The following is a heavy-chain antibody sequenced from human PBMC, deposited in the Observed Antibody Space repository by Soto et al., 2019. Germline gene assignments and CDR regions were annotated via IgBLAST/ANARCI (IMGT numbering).Heavy chain of an antibody. CDR3: TTDARTTLPEIRFDD. D-gene: IGHD1-26*01. V-gene: IGHV3-15*07. CDR1: GFPFSNAW. J-gene: IGHJ4*01. CDR2: VKSKTDGGSS. Sequence: GSLRLSCVASGFPFSNAWINWVRQVPGKGLEWVGRVKSKTDGGSSDYAAAVKGRFAVSRDDSRHIVYLQMNSLKIEDTGVYYCTTDARTTLPEIRFDDWGHGTQVTVSS.